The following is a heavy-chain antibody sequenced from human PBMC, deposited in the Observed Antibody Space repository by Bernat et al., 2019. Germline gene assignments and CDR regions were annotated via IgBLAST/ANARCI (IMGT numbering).Heavy chain of an antibody. CDR3: AKDLQLARDSLGGRFDP. CDR1: GFTFSSYG. D-gene: IGHD6-13*01. CDR2: ISYDGSNK. Sequence: QVQLVESGGGVVQPGRSLRLSCAASGFTFSSYGMHWVRQAPGKGLEWVAVISYDGSNKYYADSGKGRFTISRDNSKNTLYLQMNSLRAEDTAVYYCAKDLQLARDSLGGRFDPWGQGTLVTVSS. V-gene: IGHV3-30*18. J-gene: IGHJ5*02.